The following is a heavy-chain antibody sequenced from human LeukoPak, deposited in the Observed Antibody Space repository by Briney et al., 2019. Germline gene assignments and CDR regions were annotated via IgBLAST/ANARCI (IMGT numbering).Heavy chain of an antibody. V-gene: IGHV1-24*01. D-gene: IGHD6-19*01. CDR1: GYTLTELS. J-gene: IGHJ4*02. Sequence: ASEKVSCKVSGYTLTELSMHWVRQAPGKGLEWMGGFDPEDGETIYAQKFQGRVTMTEDTSTGTAYMELSSLRSEDTAVYYCATDLKLVSGWYHAMDYWGQGTLVTVSS. CDR2: FDPEDGET. CDR3: ATDLKLVSGWYHAMDY.